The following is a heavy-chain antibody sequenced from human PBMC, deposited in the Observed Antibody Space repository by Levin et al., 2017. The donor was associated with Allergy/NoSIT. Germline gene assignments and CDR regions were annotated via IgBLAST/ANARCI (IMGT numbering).Heavy chain of an antibody. Sequence: SQTLSLTCAVSGGSISSGGYSWSWIRQPPGKGLEWIGYIYHSGSTYYNPSLKSRVTISVDRSKNQFSLKLSSVTAADTAVYYCARGRLTPLWFDPWGQGTLVTVSS. V-gene: IGHV4-30-2*01. CDR3: ARGRLTPLWFDP. CDR1: GGSISSGGYS. CDR2: IYHSGST. D-gene: IGHD1-14*01. J-gene: IGHJ5*02.